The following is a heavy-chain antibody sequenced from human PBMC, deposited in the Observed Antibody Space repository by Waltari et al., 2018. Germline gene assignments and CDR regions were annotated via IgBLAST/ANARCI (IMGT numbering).Heavy chain of an antibody. J-gene: IGHJ3*02. CDR3: TRDLSPAPDGNYYDAFDS. V-gene: IGHV3-7*01. CDR1: GFAFNKCW. D-gene: IGHD3-10*01. CDR2: IRDNGRLY. Sequence: EAQLVASGGGLVHPGGSLRLSCSAYGFAFNKCWMPRVRRAPGKGLEWVAYIRDNGRLYSYLDSLRGRFTVSRDNPNNSLDLQMNSLRAEDAAVDYCTRDLSPAPDGNYYDAFDSWGQGTRFFVSS.